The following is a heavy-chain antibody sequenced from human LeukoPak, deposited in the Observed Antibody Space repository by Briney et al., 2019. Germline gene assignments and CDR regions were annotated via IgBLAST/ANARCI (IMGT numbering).Heavy chain of an antibody. CDR2: INHSGST. CDR3: ARAGQPLIYYYYYGMDV. D-gene: IGHD6-13*01. J-gene: IGHJ6*02. CDR1: GGSFSGYY. V-gene: IGHV4-34*01. Sequence: SETLSLTCAVYGGSFSGYYWSWIRQPPGKGLEWIGEINHSGSTNYNPSLKSRVTISVDTSKNQFSLKLSSVTAADTAVYYCARAGQPLIYYYYYGMDVWGQGTTVTVSS.